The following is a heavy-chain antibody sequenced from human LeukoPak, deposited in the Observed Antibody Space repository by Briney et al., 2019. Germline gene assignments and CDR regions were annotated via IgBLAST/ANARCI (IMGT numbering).Heavy chain of an antibody. D-gene: IGHD3-22*01. V-gene: IGHV3-73*01. Sequence: GGSLRLSCAASGFTFSGSAIHWVRQASGKGLEWVGRIRDKANSYATAYIASVKGRFTISRDDSKNTAYLQMSSLKTEDTAVYYCARDRGSSGYYWWFDPWGQGTLVTVSS. CDR2: IRDKANSYAT. CDR3: ARDRGSSGYYWWFDP. J-gene: IGHJ5*02. CDR1: GFTFSGSA.